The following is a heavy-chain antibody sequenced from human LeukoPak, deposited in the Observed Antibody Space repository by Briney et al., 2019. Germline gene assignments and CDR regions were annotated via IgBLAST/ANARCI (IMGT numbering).Heavy chain of an antibody. Sequence: GGSLRLSCAASGLTFSDYYMIWIRQAPGKGLEWFSYISSSGSIIYYADSVKGRFTISRDNAKKSLYLQMNSLRAEDTAVYYCARRRESGSLQLFGYWGQGTLVTVSS. J-gene: IGHJ4*02. CDR1: GLTFSDYY. CDR3: ARRRESGSLQLFGY. V-gene: IGHV3-11*01. D-gene: IGHD1-26*01. CDR2: ISSSGSII.